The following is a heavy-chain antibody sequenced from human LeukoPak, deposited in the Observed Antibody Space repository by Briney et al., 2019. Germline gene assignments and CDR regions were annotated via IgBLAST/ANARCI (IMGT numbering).Heavy chain of an antibody. CDR1: GFTFSSYA. V-gene: IGHV3-30-3*01. CDR2: ISYDGSNK. J-gene: IGHJ3*02. D-gene: IGHD6-13*01. Sequence: GRSLRLSCAASGFTFSSYAMHWVRQAPGKGLEWVAVISYDGSNKYYADSVKGRFTISRDNSKNTLYLQMNSLRAEDTAVYYCARDQQQLVQDAFDIWGQGTMVTVSS. CDR3: ARDQQQLVQDAFDI.